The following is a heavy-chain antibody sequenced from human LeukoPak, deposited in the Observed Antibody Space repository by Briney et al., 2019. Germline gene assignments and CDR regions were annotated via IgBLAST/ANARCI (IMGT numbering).Heavy chain of an antibody. CDR2: IYTSGST. Sequence: SETLSLTCTVSGSSISSYYWSWIRQPAGKGLEWIGRIYTSGSTNYNPSLKSRVTMSVDTSKNQFSLKLSSVTAADTAVYYCARARPNLRFLGWLSSPLFDYWGQGTLVTVSS. CDR3: ARARPNLRFLGWLSSPLFDY. D-gene: IGHD3-3*01. CDR1: GSSISSYY. J-gene: IGHJ4*02. V-gene: IGHV4-4*07.